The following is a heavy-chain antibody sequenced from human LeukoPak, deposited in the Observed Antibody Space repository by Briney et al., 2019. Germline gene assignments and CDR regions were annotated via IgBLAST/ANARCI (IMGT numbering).Heavy chain of an antibody. Sequence: SETLSLTCTVSGGSISSYYWSWIRQPPGKGLEWIGYIEYSGNTNYNPSPKSRVTISVDTSKNQFSLKLSSVTAADTAVYYCARHGGGWTFDYWGQGTLVTVSS. D-gene: IGHD6-19*01. V-gene: IGHV4-59*08. CDR1: GGSISSYY. J-gene: IGHJ4*02. CDR3: ARHGGGWTFDY. CDR2: IEYSGNT.